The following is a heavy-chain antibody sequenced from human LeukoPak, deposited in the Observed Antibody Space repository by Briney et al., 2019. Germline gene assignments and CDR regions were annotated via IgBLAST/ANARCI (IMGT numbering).Heavy chain of an antibody. V-gene: IGHV1-2*02. D-gene: IGHD4-17*01. CDR2: INPRSGGT. CDR3: ARGPYGDFFDY. J-gene: IGHJ4*02. Sequence: ASVRVSCKASGYTFSGDYMHWVRQAPGQGLEWMGWINPRSGGTSYAQKFQGRVSMTRDTSISTAYMELSRLRVDDTAVYYCARGPYGDFFDYWGQGTLVTVSS. CDR1: GYTFSGDY.